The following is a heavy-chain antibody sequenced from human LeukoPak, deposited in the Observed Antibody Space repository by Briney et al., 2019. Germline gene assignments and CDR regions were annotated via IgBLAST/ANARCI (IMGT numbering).Heavy chain of an antibody. J-gene: IGHJ4*02. Sequence: PGGSLRLSCAASGFTFSSHAMQWVRQAPGKGLEWVAAIAHDGSNKYHADSVKGRFTISRDNSKTTLYMQMNSLRAEDTAVYYCAKDHGYDYGDYFDYWGQGILVPVSS. V-gene: IGHV3-30*04. D-gene: IGHD5-12*01. CDR1: GFTFSSHA. CDR3: AKDHGYDYGDYFDY. CDR2: IAHDGSNK.